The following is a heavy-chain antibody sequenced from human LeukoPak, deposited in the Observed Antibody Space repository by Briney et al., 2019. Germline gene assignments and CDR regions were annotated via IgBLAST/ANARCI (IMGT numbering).Heavy chain of an antibody. D-gene: IGHD3-22*01. CDR2: ISWNSGSI. CDR1: GFTFDDYA. J-gene: IGHJ5*02. V-gene: IGHV3-9*01. CDR3: AKGDVYDSATRFDP. Sequence: GGSLRLSCAASGFTFDDYAMHWVRQAPGKGLEWVSGISWNSGSIGYADSVKGRFTISRDNAKNSLYLQMNSLRAEDTALYYCAKGDVYDSATRFDPWGQGTLVTVSS.